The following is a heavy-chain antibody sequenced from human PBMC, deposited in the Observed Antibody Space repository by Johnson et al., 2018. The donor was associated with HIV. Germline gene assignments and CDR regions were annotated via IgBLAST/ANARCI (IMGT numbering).Heavy chain of an antibody. CDR2: ISGSGDST. J-gene: IGHJ3*02. CDR1: GLSFGTYA. CDR3: AKDMWGAARGAFDI. D-gene: IGHD6-6*01. V-gene: IGHV3-23*04. Sequence: VQLVESGGGVVQPGRSLRLSCEASGLSFGTYAMSWVRQAPGKGLEWVSGISGSGDSTYYADSVKGRFTISRDNSKNTLYLQMNSLRAEDTAVYSCAKDMWGAARGAFDIWGQGTMVTVSS.